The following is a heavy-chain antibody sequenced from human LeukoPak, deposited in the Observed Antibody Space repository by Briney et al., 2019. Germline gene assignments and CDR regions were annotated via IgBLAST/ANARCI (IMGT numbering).Heavy chain of an antibody. CDR3: AKVRPNSSGFDP. CDR2: IYSSGST. CDR1: GGSINNYY. Sequence: PSETLSLTCTVSGGSINNYYWAWIRQPAGKGLEWIGRIYSSGSTEYNPSLKGRVTMSVDTSNNQISLRLSSLTAADTAVYYCAKVRPNSSGFDPWGQGTLVTVSS. J-gene: IGHJ5*02. D-gene: IGHD2/OR15-2a*01. V-gene: IGHV4-4*07.